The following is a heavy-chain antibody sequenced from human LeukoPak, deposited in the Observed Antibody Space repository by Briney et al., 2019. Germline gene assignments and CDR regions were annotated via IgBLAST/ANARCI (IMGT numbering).Heavy chain of an antibody. CDR1: GAXISSNY. J-gene: IGHJ4*02. D-gene: IGHD1-1*01. CDR2: IYYSGST. Sequence: SETLSLTCTVSGAXISSNYWSWIRQSPGKGLEWIGYIYYSGSTNYNPSLKSRVTISVDTSKNQFSLELSSVTAADTAVYFCARRPIGYAKPLDYWGQGTLVTVS. CDR3: ARRPIGYAKPLDY. V-gene: IGHV4-59*08.